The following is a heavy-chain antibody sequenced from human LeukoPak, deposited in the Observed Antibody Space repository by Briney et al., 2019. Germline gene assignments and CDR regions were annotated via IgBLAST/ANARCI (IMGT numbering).Heavy chain of an antibody. V-gene: IGHV3-74*01. CDR1: GFTFSSYW. J-gene: IGHJ4*02. CDR2: INSDGSST. Sequence: GRSLRLSCAASGFTFSSYWMHWVRQAPGKRLVWVSRINSDGSSTSYADSVKGRFTISRDNAKNTLYLQMNSLRAEDTAVYYCARSKWLFHFDYWGQGTLVTVSS. CDR3: ARSKWLFHFDY. D-gene: IGHD3-22*01.